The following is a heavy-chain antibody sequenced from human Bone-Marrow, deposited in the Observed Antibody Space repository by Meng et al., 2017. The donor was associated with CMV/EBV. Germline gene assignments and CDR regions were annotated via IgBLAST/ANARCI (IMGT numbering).Heavy chain of an antibody. CDR2: ISSDGSNK. Sequence: GESLKISCSASGFAFIDYSLHWVRQAPGKGLEWLALISSDGSNKYYADSVKGRFTVSRDNAKNSLYLQMNSLRAEDTAVYYCARGGYCSSTSCPYYYYYYGMDVWGQGPTDTVSS. CDR1: GFAFIDYS. J-gene: IGHJ6*02. D-gene: IGHD2-2*01. CDR3: ARGGYCSSTSCPYYYYYYGMDV. V-gene: IGHV3-30*04.